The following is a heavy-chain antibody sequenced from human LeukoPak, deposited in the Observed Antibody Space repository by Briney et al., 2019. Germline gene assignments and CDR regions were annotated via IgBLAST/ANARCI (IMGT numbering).Heavy chain of an antibody. Sequence: GASVKVSCKASGHTFTSYDINWVRQATGQGLEWMGWMNPNSGNTGYAQKFQGRVTMTRNTSISTAYMELSSLRSEDTAVYYCARGRGIAAAWNWFDPWGQGTLVTVSS. CDR1: GHTFTSYD. J-gene: IGHJ5*02. V-gene: IGHV1-8*01. CDR3: ARGRGIAAAWNWFDP. CDR2: MNPNSGNT. D-gene: IGHD6-13*01.